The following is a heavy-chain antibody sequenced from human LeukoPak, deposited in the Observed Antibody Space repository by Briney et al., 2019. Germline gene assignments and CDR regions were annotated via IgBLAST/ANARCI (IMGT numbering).Heavy chain of an antibody. CDR2: INPNSGGT. V-gene: IGHV1-2*02. CDR3: ARAGRWGLAAADYFDY. J-gene: IGHJ4*02. Sequence: ASVTVSCKASGYTFTGYYMHWVRQAPGQGLEWMGWINPNSGGTNYAQKFRGRVTMTRDTSISTAYMELSRLRSDDAAVYYCARAGRWGLAAADYFDYWGQGTLVTVSS. CDR1: GYTFTGYY. D-gene: IGHD6-13*01.